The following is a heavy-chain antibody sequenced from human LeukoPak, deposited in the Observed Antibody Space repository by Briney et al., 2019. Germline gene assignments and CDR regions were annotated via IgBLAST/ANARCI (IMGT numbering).Heavy chain of an antibody. CDR3: ARDVVEYQLLNRNAFDI. CDR2: IYHSGST. Sequence: PSGTLSLTCAVSGGSISSSNWWSWARQPPGKGLEWIGEIYHSGSTNYNPSLKSRVTISVDKSKNQFSLKLSSVTAADTAVYYCARDVVEYQLLNRNAFDIWGQGTMVTVSS. D-gene: IGHD2-2*02. CDR1: GGSISSSNW. J-gene: IGHJ3*02. V-gene: IGHV4-4*02.